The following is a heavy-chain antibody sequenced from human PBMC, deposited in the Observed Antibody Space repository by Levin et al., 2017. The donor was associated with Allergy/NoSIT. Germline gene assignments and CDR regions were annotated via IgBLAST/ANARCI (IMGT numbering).Heavy chain of an antibody. CDR3: ARSGDGSYYERAFDY. D-gene: IGHD1-26*01. J-gene: IGHJ4*02. CDR1: GGSIQSGSYY. V-gene: IGHV4-39*01. Sequence: SQTLSLPCTVSGGSIQSGSYYWGWIRQPPGKGLEWIGSIYYSGSTSNNPSLKSRVTISVDTAKNQFSLKLSSVTATDTAVYYCARSGDGSYYERAFDYWGQGTLVTVSS. CDR2: IYYSGST.